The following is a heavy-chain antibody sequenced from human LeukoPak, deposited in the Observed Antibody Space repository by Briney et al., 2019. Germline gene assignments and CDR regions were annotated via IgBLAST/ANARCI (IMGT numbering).Heavy chain of an antibody. Sequence: GRSLRFSCAASGFTFSSYAMHWVRQAPGKGLEWVAVISYDGSNKYYADSVKGRFTISRDNSKNTLYLQMNSLRAEDTAVYYCARDRSLWFFDYWGQGTLVTVSS. V-gene: IGHV3-30*04. J-gene: IGHJ4*02. CDR1: GFTFSSYA. CDR3: ARDRSLWFFDY. D-gene: IGHD3-10*01. CDR2: ISYDGSNK.